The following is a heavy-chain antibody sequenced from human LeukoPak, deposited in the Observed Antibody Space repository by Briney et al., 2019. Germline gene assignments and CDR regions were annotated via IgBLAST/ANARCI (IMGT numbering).Heavy chain of an antibody. J-gene: IGHJ4*02. V-gene: IGHV3-30*02. CDR1: GFTFSSYG. CDR2: IRYDGSNK. CDR3: AKDGDPYSSSSRFDY. Sequence: PGGSLRLSCAASGFTFSSYGMHWVRQAPGKGPEWVAFIRYDGSNKYYADSVKGRFTISRDNSKNTLYLQMNSLRAEDTAVYYCAKDGDPYSSSSRFDYWGQGTLVTVSS. D-gene: IGHD6-6*01.